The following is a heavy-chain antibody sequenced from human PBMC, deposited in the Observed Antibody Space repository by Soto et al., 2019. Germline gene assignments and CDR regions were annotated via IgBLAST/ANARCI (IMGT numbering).Heavy chain of an antibody. J-gene: IGHJ4*02. Sequence: QVQLVESGGGVVQPGRSLRLSCAVSGFTFSKHGMHWVRQAPGKGLEWVAVILADGSRQHYGDYVKGRFTISRDNAKNTLFLQMESRIAEDTAVYYCARDDDFPDNGLDYWGQGILVTVSS. CDR1: GFTFSKHG. CDR2: ILADGSRQ. CDR3: ARDDDFPDNGLDY. D-gene: IGHD1-1*01. V-gene: IGHV3-33*01.